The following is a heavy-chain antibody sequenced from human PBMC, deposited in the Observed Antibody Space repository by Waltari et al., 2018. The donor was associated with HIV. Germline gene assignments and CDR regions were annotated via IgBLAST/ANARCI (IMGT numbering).Heavy chain of an antibody. Sequence: QVQLQESGPGLVKPSGTLSLTCAVSGDSISSSNYWSWVRQPPGKGLEWIGEIDQSGSTNDNPSLKSRVTLSVDKSKNQFSRKLSSVTAADTAVYYCARVVYGSGSLNWFDPWGQGTLVTVSS. V-gene: IGHV4-4*02. J-gene: IGHJ5*02. D-gene: IGHD3-10*01. CDR1: GDSISSSNY. CDR3: ARVVYGSGSLNWFDP. CDR2: IDQSGST.